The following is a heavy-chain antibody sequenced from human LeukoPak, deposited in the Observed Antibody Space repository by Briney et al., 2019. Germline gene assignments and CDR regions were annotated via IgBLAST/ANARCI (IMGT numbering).Heavy chain of an antibody. CDR1: GFTFGDYA. Sequence: GGSLRLSCTASGFTFGDYAMSWVRQAPGKGLEGVGFISSKAYGGPTEYAGQVKDRFTISRDDSKSIAYLQMSRLKIEVTGVYYCRAELLWFGELFDYWGQGTLVTVSS. J-gene: IGHJ4*02. CDR2: ISSKAYGGPT. CDR3: RAELLWFGELFDY. D-gene: IGHD3-10*01. V-gene: IGHV3-49*04.